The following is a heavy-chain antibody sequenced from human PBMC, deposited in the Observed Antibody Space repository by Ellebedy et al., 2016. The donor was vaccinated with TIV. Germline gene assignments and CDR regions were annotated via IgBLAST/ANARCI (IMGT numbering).Heavy chain of an antibody. CDR2: IDPGDSYT. CDR1: GYSFTSYW. D-gene: IGHD3-16*02. CDR3: ARGNYDYVWGSYRYSLAPDY. Sequence: GESLKISCKGSGYSFTSYWISWVRQMPGKGLEWMGRIDPGDSYTKYSPSFQGHVTISADKSISTAFLQWSSLKASDNAMYYCARGNYDYVWGSYRYSLAPDYWGQGTLVTVSS. J-gene: IGHJ4*02. V-gene: IGHV5-10-1*01.